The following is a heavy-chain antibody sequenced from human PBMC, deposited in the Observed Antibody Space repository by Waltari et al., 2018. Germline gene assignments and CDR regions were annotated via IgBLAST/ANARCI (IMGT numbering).Heavy chain of an antibody. J-gene: IGHJ6*02. CDR3: ARGEGRPAVSYYYGMDV. D-gene: IGHD2-8*01. Sequence: QVQLVQSGAEVKKPGASVKVSCKASGYTFTSYAMNWVRQAPGQRLEWMGWINAGNGNTKYSQKFQGRVTITRDTSASTAYMELSSLRSEDTAVYYCARGEGRPAVSYYYGMDVWGQGTTVTVSS. CDR1: GYTFTSYA. CDR2: INAGNGNT. V-gene: IGHV1-3*01.